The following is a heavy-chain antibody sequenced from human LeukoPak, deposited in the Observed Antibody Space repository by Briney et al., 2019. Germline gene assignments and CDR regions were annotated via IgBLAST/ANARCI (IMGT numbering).Heavy chain of an antibody. J-gene: IGHJ4*02. V-gene: IGHV3-66*01. D-gene: IGHD6-19*01. Sequence: ETLSLTCTVSGDSISTTNYYWGWIRQPPGKGLEWVSVIYSGGDTYYADSVKGRFTISRDNSKNMIYLEMSSLKAEDTAVYYCARERNLEIAVAGTIFDYWGQGTLVTVSS. CDR1: GDSISTTNYY. CDR3: ARERNLEIAVAGTIFDY. CDR2: IYSGGDT.